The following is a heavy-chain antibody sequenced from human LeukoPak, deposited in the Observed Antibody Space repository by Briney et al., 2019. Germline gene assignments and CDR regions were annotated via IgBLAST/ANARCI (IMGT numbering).Heavy chain of an antibody. Sequence: SETLSLTCTVSGGSISSSSYYWGWIRQPPGKGLEWIGNIYYSGSTYYNPSLKSRVTISADTSKNQFSLKVTSVTAADTAVYYCARIYGSGSYCFDHWGQGTLVTVSS. CDR2: IYYSGST. CDR1: GGSISSSSYY. V-gene: IGHV4-39*07. D-gene: IGHD3-10*01. CDR3: ARIYGSGSYCFDH. J-gene: IGHJ4*02.